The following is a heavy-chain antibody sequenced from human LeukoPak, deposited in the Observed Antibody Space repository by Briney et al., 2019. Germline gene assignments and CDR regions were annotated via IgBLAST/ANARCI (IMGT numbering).Heavy chain of an antibody. CDR3: AKSNGYGLIDI. J-gene: IGHJ3*02. V-gene: IGHV4-38-2*02. CDR1: GYSISSAYY. D-gene: IGHD3-22*01. Sequence: SETLSLTCTVSGYSISSAYYWGWIRQPPGKGLEWIGNIYHSGSTYYNSSLKSRVTISLDTSRNQFSLKLNSVTAADTAVYYCAKSNGYGLIDIWGQGTMVTVSS. CDR2: IYHSGST.